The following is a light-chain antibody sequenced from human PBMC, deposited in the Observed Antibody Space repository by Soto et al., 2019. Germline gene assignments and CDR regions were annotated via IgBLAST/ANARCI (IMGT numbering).Light chain of an antibody. CDR1: ESVNNY. V-gene: IGKV3-11*01. CDR3: QQRTNWPPT. CDR2: DAS. Sequence: ETVLTQSPATLSLSPGERATLSCRASESVNNYLAWYQQKPGQAPSLLIYDASSRATGIPARFSGTGSGTDFTLNISSLEPEDFAVYYCQQRTNWPPTFGQRNKAEIK. J-gene: IGKJ1*01.